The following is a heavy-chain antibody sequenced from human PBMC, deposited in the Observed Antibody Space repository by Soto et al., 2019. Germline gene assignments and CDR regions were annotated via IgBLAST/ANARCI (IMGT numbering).Heavy chain of an antibody. Sequence: GGSLRLSCAASGFTVSSSYMSWGRQAPGKGLEWVSVIHSGGSTYYADSVKGRFTISRDNSKNTLYLQMNSLRAEDTAVYYCARGRSSSGYYYFDYWGQGTLVTVSS. CDR2: IHSGGST. J-gene: IGHJ4*02. CDR1: GFTVSSSY. D-gene: IGHD3-22*01. V-gene: IGHV3-53*01. CDR3: ARGRSSSGYYYFDY.